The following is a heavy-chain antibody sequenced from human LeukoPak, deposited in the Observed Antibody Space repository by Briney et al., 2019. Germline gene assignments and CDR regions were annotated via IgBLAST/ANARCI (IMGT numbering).Heavy chain of an antibody. CDR3: ARAYYYGHFDY. CDR1: GGSVSSESYY. V-gene: IGHV4-61*01. CDR2: INHSGST. Sequence: PSETLSLTCTVSGGSVSSESYYWSWIRQPPGKGLEWIGEINHSGSTNYNPSLKSRVTISVDTSKNQFSLKLSSVTAADTAVYYCARAYYYGHFDYWGQGTLVTVSS. D-gene: IGHD3-10*01. J-gene: IGHJ4*02.